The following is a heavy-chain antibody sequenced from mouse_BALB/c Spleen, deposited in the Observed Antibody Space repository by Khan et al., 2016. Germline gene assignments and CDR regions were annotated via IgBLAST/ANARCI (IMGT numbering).Heavy chain of an antibody. CDR3: TRSKGNWDDFDY. CDR2: ISSGSTTI. J-gene: IGHJ2*01. CDR1: GFTFSSFG. Sequence: EVELVESGGGLVQPGGSRRLSCAASGFTFSSFGMHWVRQAPEKGLEWVAYISSGSTTIFYADTVKGRFTISRDNPKNTLFLQMTRLRSEDTAMYYCTRSKGNWDDFDYWGQGTTLTVSS. V-gene: IGHV5-17*02. D-gene: IGHD4-1*01.